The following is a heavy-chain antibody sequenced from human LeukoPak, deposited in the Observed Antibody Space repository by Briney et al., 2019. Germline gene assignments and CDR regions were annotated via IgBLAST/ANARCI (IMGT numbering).Heavy chain of an antibody. V-gene: IGHV1-69*05. J-gene: IGHJ3*02. CDR1: GGTFSSYA. CDR3: ARDTGRGLWFGTNDDAFDI. Sequence: SVKVSCKASGGTFSSYAISWVRQAPGQGLEWMGRIIPIFGTANYAQKFQGRVTITTDESTSTAYMELSSLRSEDTAVYYCARDTGRGLWFGTNDDAFDIWGRGTMVTVSS. CDR2: IIPIFGTA. D-gene: IGHD3-10*01.